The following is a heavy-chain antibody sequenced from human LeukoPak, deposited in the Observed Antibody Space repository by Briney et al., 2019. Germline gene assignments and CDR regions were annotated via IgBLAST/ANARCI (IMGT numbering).Heavy chain of an antibody. V-gene: IGHV4-31*03. CDR2: IYYSGTS. J-gene: IGHJ3*02. CDR1: GGSISSDGYY. CDR3: ARYRDSGGRLAFDI. D-gene: IGHD2-15*01. Sequence: SETLSLTCTVSGGSISSDGYYWTWIRQHPGKGLEWIGYIYYSGTSYYNPSLESRVTLSVDTSKNQFSLRLSSVTAADTAVYYCARYRDSGGRLAFDIWGQGTMATVSS.